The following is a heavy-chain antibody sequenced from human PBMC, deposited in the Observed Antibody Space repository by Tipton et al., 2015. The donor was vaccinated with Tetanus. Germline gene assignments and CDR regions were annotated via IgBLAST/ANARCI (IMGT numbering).Heavy chain of an antibody. CDR2: IYTSGST. V-gene: IGHV4-4*07. CDR3: ARGWGSSWYYFDY. D-gene: IGHD6-13*01. Sequence: GLVKPSETLSLTCSVSGDSISSFYWSWIRQPAGKGLEWIGRIYTSGSTNYNPSLKSRVTMSVDTSKRQFSPKLNSVTAADTAVYYCARGWGSSWYYFDYWGQGILVTVSS. CDR1: GDSISSFY. J-gene: IGHJ4*02.